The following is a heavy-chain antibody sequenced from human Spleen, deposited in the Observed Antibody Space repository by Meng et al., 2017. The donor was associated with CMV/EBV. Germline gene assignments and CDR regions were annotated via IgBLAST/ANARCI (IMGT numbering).Heavy chain of an antibody. D-gene: IGHD3-22*01. CDR2: IYYSGST. V-gene: IGHV4-39*01. J-gene: IGHJ5*02. Sequence: SGGSIGSGSSDWGSTGEPPGKGLGWIGSIYYSGSTYYNPSLKSRVTISVDTSKNQFSLKLSSVTAADTAVYYCARELVVPTGGFDPWGQGTLVTVSS. CDR1: GGSIGSGSSD. CDR3: ARELVVPTGGFDP.